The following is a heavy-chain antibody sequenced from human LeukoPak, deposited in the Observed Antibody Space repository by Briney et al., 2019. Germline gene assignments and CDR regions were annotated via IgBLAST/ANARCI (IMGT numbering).Heavy chain of an antibody. CDR1: GFTFTNYA. V-gene: IGHV3-30*04. CDR3: ARRRKTILTGPRNREYAFDI. CDR2: ISHDGSNK. Sequence: GGSLRLSCAASGFTFTNYAMHWVRQAPGKGLERVAVISHDGSNKYYADSVKGRFTISRDNSKNTLYLQMNSLRAEDTAVYYCARRRKTILTGPRNREYAFDIWGQGTMVTVSS. J-gene: IGHJ3*02. D-gene: IGHD3-9*01.